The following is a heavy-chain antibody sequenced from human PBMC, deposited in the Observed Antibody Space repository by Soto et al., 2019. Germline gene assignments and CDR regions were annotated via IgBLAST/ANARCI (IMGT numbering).Heavy chain of an antibody. J-gene: IGHJ4*02. CDR3: ARDVGSGWFDY. Sequence: QLVESGGGLVQPGGSLRLSCAASGFTFSRQWMSWLRQAPGKGLEWVANIKYDGSGKYYVDSVKGRFTISRDNAENSLYLQMNSLRDEDTAVYYCARDVGSGWFDYWGQGTLVTVSS. CDR2: IKYDGSGK. D-gene: IGHD6-19*01. CDR1: GFTFSRQW. V-gene: IGHV3-7*05.